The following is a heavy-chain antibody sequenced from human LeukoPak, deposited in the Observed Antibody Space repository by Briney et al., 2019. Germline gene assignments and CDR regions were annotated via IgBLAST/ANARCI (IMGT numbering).Heavy chain of an antibody. CDR1: GFTFSSYA. CDR3: ARETPQWGYFDY. CDR2: ISYDGSNK. Sequence: PGRSLRLSCAASGFTFSSYAMHWVRQAPGKGLEWVAVISYDGSNKYYADSVKGRFTISRDNSKNTLYLQMNSLRAEDTAVYYCARETPQWGYFDYWGQGTLVTVSS. J-gene: IGHJ4*02. D-gene: IGHD1-26*01. V-gene: IGHV3-30*04.